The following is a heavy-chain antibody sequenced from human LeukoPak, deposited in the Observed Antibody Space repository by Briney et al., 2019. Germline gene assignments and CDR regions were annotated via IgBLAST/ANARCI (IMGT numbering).Heavy chain of an antibody. CDR2: FASDRTTI. V-gene: IGHV3-48*01. Sequence: GGSLRLSCAASGFTFSIYSINWVRQAPGKGLEWVSYFASDRTTIYYADSVKGRFTMSRDNAKNSLYLRMDSLRAEDTAVYYCARGHNWSFDSWGQGTLVTVSS. CDR1: GFTFSIYS. CDR3: ARGHNWSFDS. D-gene: IGHD1-20*01. J-gene: IGHJ4*02.